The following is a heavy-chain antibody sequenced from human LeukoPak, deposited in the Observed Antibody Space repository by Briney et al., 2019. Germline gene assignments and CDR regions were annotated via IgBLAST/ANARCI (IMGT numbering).Heavy chain of an antibody. CDR3: ARRAGNSGYFSDAFDI. CDR1: GYSFTNYW. J-gene: IGHJ3*02. CDR2: IYPGDSNT. D-gene: IGHD3-22*01. Sequence: GESLKISCKGSGYSFTNYWIGWVRQMPGKGLEWMGIIYPGDSNTRHSPSFQGQVTISADESISTVYLQWSSLKASDTAMYYCARRAGNSGYFSDAFDIWAQGTMVTVSS. V-gene: IGHV5-51*01.